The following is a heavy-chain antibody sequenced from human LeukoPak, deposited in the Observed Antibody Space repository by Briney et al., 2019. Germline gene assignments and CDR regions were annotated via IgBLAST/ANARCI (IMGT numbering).Heavy chain of an antibody. D-gene: IGHD5-18*01. CDR1: GGSFSGYS. Sequence: SETLSLTCAVYGGSFSGYSWSWIRQPPGKGLEWIGEIHHSRSTNYNPSLKTRVTISVDTSKNQCSLKLSSVTAVDTAVYYCARMVSFDYWGQGTLVTVSS. V-gene: IGHV4-34*01. J-gene: IGHJ4*02. CDR3: ARMVSFDY. CDR2: IHHSRST.